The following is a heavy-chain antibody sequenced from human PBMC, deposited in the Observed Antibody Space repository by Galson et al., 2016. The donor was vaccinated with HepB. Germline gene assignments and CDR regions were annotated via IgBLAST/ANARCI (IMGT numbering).Heavy chain of an antibody. V-gene: IGHV3-33*01. CDR2: IWYAGSNK. Sequence: SLRLSCAGSGFTFSNYGMHWVRQAPGKGLEWVAVIWYAGSNKLYADSVKGRFTISRDNTKKTLYLQMNSLRAEDTAVYYCARGRSSGWYYFDYWGQGTLVTVSS. CDR3: ARGRSSGWYYFDY. D-gene: IGHD6-19*01. J-gene: IGHJ4*02. CDR1: GFTFSNYG.